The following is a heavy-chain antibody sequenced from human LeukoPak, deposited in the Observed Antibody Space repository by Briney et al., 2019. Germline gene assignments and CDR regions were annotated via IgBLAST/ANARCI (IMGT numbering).Heavy chain of an antibody. Sequence: GRSLRLSCAASGFTFSSYAMHWVRQAPDKGLEWVAVISYDGSNKYYADSVKGRFTISRDNSKNTLYLQMNSLRAEDTAVYYCARARKGYSPFDYWGQGTLVTVSS. CDR1: GFTFSSYA. D-gene: IGHD2-15*01. V-gene: IGHV3-30*04. CDR3: ARARKGYSPFDY. CDR2: ISYDGSNK. J-gene: IGHJ4*02.